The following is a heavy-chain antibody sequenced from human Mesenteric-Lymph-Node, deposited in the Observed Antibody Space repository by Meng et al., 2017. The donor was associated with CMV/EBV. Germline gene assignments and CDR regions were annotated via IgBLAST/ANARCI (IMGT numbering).Heavy chain of an antibody. CDR3: ARGGSSWYSGFDY. J-gene: IGHJ4*02. CDR1: GGSISSGGYY. CDR2: IYYSGST. Sequence: SETLSLTCTVSGGSISSGGYYWSWIRQPPGKGLEWIGYIYYSGSTNYNPSLKSRVTISVDTSKNQFSLKLSSVTAADTAMYYCARGGSSWYSGFDYWGQGTLVTVSS. V-gene: IGHV4-61*08. D-gene: IGHD6-13*01.